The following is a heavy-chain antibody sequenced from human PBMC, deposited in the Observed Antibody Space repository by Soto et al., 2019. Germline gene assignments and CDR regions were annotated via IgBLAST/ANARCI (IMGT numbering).Heavy chain of an antibody. CDR3: AREGGGNSGFDY. CDR1: GFAFSSYW. J-gene: IGHJ4*02. V-gene: IGHV3-7*05. Sequence: GGSLRLSCAASGFAFSSYWMSWVRQAPGKGLEWVANIKQDGSEKYYVDSVKGRFTISRDNAKNSLYLQMNSLRAEDTAVCYWAREGGGNSGFDYWGQGTLVTVSS. CDR2: IKQDGSEK. D-gene: IGHD2-21*02.